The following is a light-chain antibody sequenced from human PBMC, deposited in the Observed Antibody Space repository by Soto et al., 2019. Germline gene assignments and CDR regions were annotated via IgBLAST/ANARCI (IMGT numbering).Light chain of an antibody. Sequence: QSVLTQPPSASGSPGQSVTISCTGTGSDVGGYNYVSWYQQHPGKAPKLIIYEVSQRPSGVPDRFSGSKSGNTASLTVSGLQAEDEADYSCSSYAGTNFWVFGGGTKLTVL. V-gene: IGLV2-8*01. CDR2: EVS. J-gene: IGLJ3*02. CDR1: GSDVGGYNY. CDR3: SSYAGTNFWV.